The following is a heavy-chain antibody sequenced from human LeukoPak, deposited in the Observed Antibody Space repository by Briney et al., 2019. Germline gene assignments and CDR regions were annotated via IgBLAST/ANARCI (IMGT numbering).Heavy chain of an antibody. V-gene: IGHV3-33*08. CDR2: IWYDGSNK. D-gene: IGHD6-19*01. CDR3: ARDLDNSVAGRGAFDY. CDR1: GFTFSSYG. Sequence: GGSLRLSCAASGFTFSSYGMHWVRQAPGKGLEWVAVIWYDGSNKYYADSVKGRFTISRDNSKNTLYLQMNSLRAEDTAVYYCARDLDNSVAGRGAFDYWGQGTLVTVSS. J-gene: IGHJ4*02.